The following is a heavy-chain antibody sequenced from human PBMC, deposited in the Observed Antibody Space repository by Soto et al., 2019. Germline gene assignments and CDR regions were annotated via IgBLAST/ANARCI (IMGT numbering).Heavy chain of an antibody. CDR2: ISSSSSAI. V-gene: IGHV3-48*01. Sequence: GGSLRLSCAASGFTFRNYRMNWVRQAPGKGLEWVSYISSSSSAIYYGDSLKGRFTISRDNAKNSLYLQINSLRAEDTAMYYCATESLVASTGEPYFDYWGQGTLVTVSS. CDR3: ATESLVASTGEPYFDY. J-gene: IGHJ4*02. CDR1: GFTFRNYR. D-gene: IGHD5-12*01.